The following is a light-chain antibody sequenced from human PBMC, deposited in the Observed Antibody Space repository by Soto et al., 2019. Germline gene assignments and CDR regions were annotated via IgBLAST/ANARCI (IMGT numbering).Light chain of an antibody. J-gene: IGKJ1*01. CDR2: DAS. CDR3: QQYSNWPRT. Sequence: EIMLTQSPATLSLSPGARAPLSCRASQSVSSYLAWYQQKPGQAPRLLIYDASSRATGIPDRFSGSGSGTEFTLTISSLQSEDFAVYHCQQYSNWPRTFGQGTKVDIK. V-gene: IGKV3-11*01. CDR1: QSVSSY.